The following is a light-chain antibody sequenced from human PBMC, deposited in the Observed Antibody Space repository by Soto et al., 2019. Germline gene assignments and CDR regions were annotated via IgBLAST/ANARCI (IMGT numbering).Light chain of an antibody. CDR2: GES. V-gene: IGKV3-20*01. CDR3: QHYNSYSEA. CDR1: QSISSSY. J-gene: IGKJ1*01. Sequence: DIVLTQSPGTLSLSPGDSATLSCRVSQSISSSYLAWYQQKSGKAPRLLIYGESTRATGIPERFSGSGSGTELNLTISRLQPDDFATYYCQHYNSYSEACGQGTKVDIK.